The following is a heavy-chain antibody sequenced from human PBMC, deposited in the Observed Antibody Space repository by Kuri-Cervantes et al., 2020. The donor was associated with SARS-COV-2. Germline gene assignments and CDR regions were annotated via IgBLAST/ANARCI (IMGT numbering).Heavy chain of an antibody. Sequence: ESLKISCTVSGGSISSYYWSWIRQPPGKGLEWIGYIYYSGSTNYNPSLKSRVTISVDTSKNQFSLKLSSVTAADTVVYYCARDRLGRYYFDYWGQGTLVTVSS. CDR2: IYYSGST. CDR1: GGSISSYY. V-gene: IGHV4-59*01. CDR3: ARDRLGRYYFDY. J-gene: IGHJ4*02. D-gene: IGHD7-27*01.